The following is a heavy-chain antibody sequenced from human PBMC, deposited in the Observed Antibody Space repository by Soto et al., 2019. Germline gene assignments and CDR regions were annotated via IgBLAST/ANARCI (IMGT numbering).Heavy chain of an antibody. D-gene: IGHD2-15*01. CDR3: ARVCYCSGGSCVFGWFDP. CDR1: GYTFTSYG. V-gene: IGHV1-18*01. J-gene: IGHJ5*02. CDR2: INAYNGNT. Sequence: ASVKVSCKASGYTFTSYGISWVRQAPGQGLEWMGWINAYNGNTNYAQKLQGRVTMTTDTSTSTAYMELRSLRSDDTAVYYCARVCYCSGGSCVFGWFDPWGQGTLVTVSS.